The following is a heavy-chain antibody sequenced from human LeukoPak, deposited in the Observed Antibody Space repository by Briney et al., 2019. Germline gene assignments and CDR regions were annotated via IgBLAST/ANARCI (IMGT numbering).Heavy chain of an antibody. CDR2: INWNGGST. Sequence: ETLSLTCAVYGGSFSGYYWSWVRQAPGKGLEWVSGINWNGGSTGYADSVKGRFTISRDNAKNSLYLQMNSLRAEDTALYHCARELGTVTTSGPFDYWGQGTLVTVSS. V-gene: IGHV3-20*01. CDR3: ARELGTVTTSGPFDY. CDR1: GGSFSGYY. J-gene: IGHJ4*02. D-gene: IGHD4-17*01.